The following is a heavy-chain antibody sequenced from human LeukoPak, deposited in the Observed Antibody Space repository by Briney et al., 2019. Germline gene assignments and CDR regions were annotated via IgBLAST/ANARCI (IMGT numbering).Heavy chain of an antibody. Sequence: TSETLSHPRSAYCVPSSVYLCTWIRQPPGKARECSGEIDHRVSTHHNPSHQSRLTISIDTSETQFSQNVISVTAADTPLYYCASTRDGYLRYWSEGSLVAVSS. D-gene: IGHD5-24*01. J-gene: IGHJ4*02. V-gene: IGHV4-34*01. CDR2: IDHRVST. CDR1: CVPSSVYL. CDR3: ASTRDGYLRY.